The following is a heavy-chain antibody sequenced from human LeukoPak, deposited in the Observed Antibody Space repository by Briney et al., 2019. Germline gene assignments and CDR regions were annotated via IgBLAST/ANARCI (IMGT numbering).Heavy chain of an antibody. CDR3: ARPTAMAAYYFDY. V-gene: IGHV3-30-3*01. CDR1: GFTFSSYA. CDR2: ISYDGSNK. Sequence: GRSLRLSCAASGFTFSSYAMHWVRQAPGKGLEWVAVISYDGSNKYYADSVKGRFTISRDNSKNTPYLQMNSLRAEDTAVYYCARPTAMAAYYFDYWGQGTLVTVSS. J-gene: IGHJ4*02. D-gene: IGHD5-18*01.